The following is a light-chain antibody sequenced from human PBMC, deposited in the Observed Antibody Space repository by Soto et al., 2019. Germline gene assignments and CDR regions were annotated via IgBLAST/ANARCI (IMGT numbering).Light chain of an antibody. J-gene: IGKJ2*01. V-gene: IGKV1-5*01. CDR2: DAS. Sequence: DIQMTQSPSTLSASVGDRVTITCRASQSISSWLAWYQQKPGKAPKLLIYDASSLESGVPSRFSGSGSGTEFTLTISRLQPDDFATYYCQKYHSYSPMYTFGQGTKLEIK. CDR1: QSISSW. CDR3: QKYHSYSPMYT.